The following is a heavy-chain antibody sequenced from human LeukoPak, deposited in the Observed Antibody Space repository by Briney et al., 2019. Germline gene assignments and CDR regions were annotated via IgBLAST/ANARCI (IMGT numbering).Heavy chain of an antibody. CDR1: GYRFTDYW. CDR2: IYPDDSDI. D-gene: IGHD3-10*01. J-gene: IGHJ4*02. V-gene: IGHV5-51*01. CDR3: ARQTLGVRGGEWDY. Sequence: GESLKISCKGSGYRFTDYWIGWVRQMPGKGLEWMGIIYPDDSDIRYSPSFHGQVTISADRSISTAYLQWSSLTASDSAMYYCARQTLGVRGGEWDYWGQGTLVTVSS.